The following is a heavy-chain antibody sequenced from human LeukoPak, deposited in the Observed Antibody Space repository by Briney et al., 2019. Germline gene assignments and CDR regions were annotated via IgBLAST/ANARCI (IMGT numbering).Heavy chain of an antibody. CDR2: ISVYNGNT. CDR1: GYTFTSDG. Sequence: GASVKVSCKASGYTFTSDGIIWLRQAPGQGLEWMGWISVYNGNTNYVQKLQGRVTMTTDTSTSTAYMELRSLGSDDTAVYYCARGDPHNWFDPWGQGTLVTVSS. V-gene: IGHV1-18*01. CDR3: ARGDPHNWFDP. J-gene: IGHJ5*02.